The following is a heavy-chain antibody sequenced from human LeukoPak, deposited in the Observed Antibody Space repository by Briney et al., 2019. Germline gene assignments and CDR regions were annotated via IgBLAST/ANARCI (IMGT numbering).Heavy chain of an antibody. D-gene: IGHD2-2*02. J-gene: IGHJ6*03. Sequence: ASVKVSCKASGYTFTSYDINWVRQATGQGLEWMGWMNPNSGNTGYAQKFQGRVTMTRNTSISTAYMELSSLRSEDTAVYYCAILRGYCSSTSCYRENYYYCYMDVWGKGTTVTVSS. CDR1: GYTFTSYD. CDR2: MNPNSGNT. CDR3: AILRGYCSSTSCYRENYYYCYMDV. V-gene: IGHV1-8*01.